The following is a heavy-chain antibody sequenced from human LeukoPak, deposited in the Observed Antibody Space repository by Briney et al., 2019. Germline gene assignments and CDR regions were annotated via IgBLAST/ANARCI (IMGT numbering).Heavy chain of an antibody. CDR3: AKGPMPVTAKNYFDY. Sequence: GGSLRLSCAASGFTFDDYAMHWVRQAPGKGLEWVSGISWNSGSIGYADSVKGRFTISRDNAKNSLYLRMNSLRAEDTALYYCAKGPMPVTAKNYFDYWGQGTLVTVSS. CDR2: ISWNSGSI. D-gene: IGHD2-2*01. CDR1: GFTFDDYA. J-gene: IGHJ4*02. V-gene: IGHV3-9*01.